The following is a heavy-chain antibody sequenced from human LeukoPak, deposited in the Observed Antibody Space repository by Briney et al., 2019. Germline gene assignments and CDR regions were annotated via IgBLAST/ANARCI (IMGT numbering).Heavy chain of an antibody. J-gene: IGHJ6*03. CDR3: ARRLGGYCSGGSCDYYYYYMDV. D-gene: IGHD2-15*01. CDR2: ISAYNGNT. V-gene: IGHV1-18*01. CDR1: GYTFTSYG. Sequence: ASVKVSCKASGYTFTSYGISWVRQAPGQGLEWMGWISAYNGNTNNAQKLQGRVTMTTDTATSTAYMKLRSLRSDDTAVYYCARRLGGYCSGGSCDYYYYYMDVWGKGTTVTVSS.